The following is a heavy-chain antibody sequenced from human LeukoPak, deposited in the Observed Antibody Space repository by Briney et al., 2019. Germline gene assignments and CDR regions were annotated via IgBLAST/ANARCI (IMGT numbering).Heavy chain of an antibody. D-gene: IGHD6-13*01. CDR3: ARDATIAAAGPRYFDY. J-gene: IGHJ4*02. Sequence: SETLSLTCTVSGGSISSGGYYWIWIPQHPGKDLEWIGYIYYSGSTYYNPSLKSRVTISVDTSKNQFSLKLSSVTAADTAVYYCARDATIAAAGPRYFDYWGQGTLVTVSS. V-gene: IGHV4-31*03. CDR2: IYYSGST. CDR1: GGSISSGGYY.